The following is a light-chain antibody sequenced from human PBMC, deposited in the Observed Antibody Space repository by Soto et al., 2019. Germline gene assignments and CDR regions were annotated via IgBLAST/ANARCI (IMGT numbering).Light chain of an antibody. CDR3: QQYGSSLRT. CDR1: QSVNSSY. J-gene: IGKJ1*01. Sequence: EIVLTQSPGTLSLSPGERATLSCRASQSVNSSYLAWYRQKPGQAPRLLIYGASSRATGIPDRFSGSGSGTDFTLTISRLEPEDFVVYYCQQYGSSLRTFGQGTKVEIK. V-gene: IGKV3-20*01. CDR2: GAS.